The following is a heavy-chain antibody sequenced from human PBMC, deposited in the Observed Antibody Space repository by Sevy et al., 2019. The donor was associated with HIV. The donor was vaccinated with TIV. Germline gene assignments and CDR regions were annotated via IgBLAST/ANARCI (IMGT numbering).Heavy chain of an antibody. CDR2: IYPGDSDT. J-gene: IGHJ5*02. CDR1: GYSFTSYW. D-gene: IGHD6-6*01. CDR3: ASMRYISSSSPWFDP. V-gene: IGHV5-51*01. Sequence: GESLKISCKGSGYSFTSYWIGWVRQMPGKGLESMGIIYPGDSDTGYSPSFQGQVTISADKSISTAYLQWSSLKASDTAMYYCASMRYISSSSPWFDPWSQGTLVTVSS.